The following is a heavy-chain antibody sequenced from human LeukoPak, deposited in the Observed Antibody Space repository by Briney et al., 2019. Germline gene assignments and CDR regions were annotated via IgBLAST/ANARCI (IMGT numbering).Heavy chain of an antibody. J-gene: IGHJ4*02. Sequence: PSETLSLTCTVSGGSISSSSYYWGWIRQPPGKGLEWIGYIYYSGSTNYNPSLKSRVTISVDTSKNQFSLKLSSVTAADTAVYYCARVRRDIVLMVYAILFDYWGQGTLVTVSS. CDR2: IYYSGST. CDR3: ARVRRDIVLMVYAILFDY. CDR1: GGSISSSSYY. D-gene: IGHD2-8*01. V-gene: IGHV4-61*05.